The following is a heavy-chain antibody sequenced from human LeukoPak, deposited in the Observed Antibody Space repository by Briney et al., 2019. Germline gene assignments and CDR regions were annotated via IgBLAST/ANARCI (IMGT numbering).Heavy chain of an antibody. Sequence: GASVKVSCKASGYTFTGYYMHWVRLAPGQGLEWMGWMNPNSGNTGYAQKFQGRVTMTRNTSISTAYMELSSLRSEDTAVYYCARVALLWFGEGENGMDVWGQGTTVTVSS. V-gene: IGHV1-8*02. CDR1: GYTFTGYY. D-gene: IGHD3-10*01. J-gene: IGHJ6*02. CDR3: ARVALLWFGEGENGMDV. CDR2: MNPNSGNT.